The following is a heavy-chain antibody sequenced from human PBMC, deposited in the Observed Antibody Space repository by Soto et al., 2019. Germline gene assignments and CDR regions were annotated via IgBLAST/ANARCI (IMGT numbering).Heavy chain of an antibody. V-gene: IGHV1-8*01. CDR1: GYTFTSYD. CDR2: MNPNSGNT. CDR3: ARSEWLQGGMDV. D-gene: IGHD5-12*01. Sequence: VASVKVSCKASGYTFTSYDINWVRQATGQGLEWMGWMNPNSGNTGYAQKFQGRVTMTRNTSISTAYMELSSLRSEDTAVYYCARSEWLQGGMDVWGQGTTVTVSS. J-gene: IGHJ6*02.